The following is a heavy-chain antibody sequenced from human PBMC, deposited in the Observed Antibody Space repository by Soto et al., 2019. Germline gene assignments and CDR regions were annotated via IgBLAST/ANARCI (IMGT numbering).Heavy chain of an antibody. Sequence: SETLSLTCTVSGGSISSGDYYWSWIRQPPGKGLEWIGYIYYSGSTYYNPSLKSRVTISVDTSKNQFSLKLSSVTAADTAVYYCAIVRVYYYDSSGSRWYYFDYWGQGTLVTVSS. CDR2: IYYSGST. CDR3: AIVRVYYYDSSGSRWYYFDY. J-gene: IGHJ4*02. CDR1: GGSISSGDYY. D-gene: IGHD3-22*01. V-gene: IGHV4-30-4*01.